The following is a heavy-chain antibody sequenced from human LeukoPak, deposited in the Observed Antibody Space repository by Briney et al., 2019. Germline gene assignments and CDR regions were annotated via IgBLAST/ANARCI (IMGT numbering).Heavy chain of an antibody. CDR2: INPSGGST. D-gene: IGHD3-16*01. V-gene: IGHV1-46*01. CDR3: ARVGRRAGWLGY. J-gene: IGHJ4*02. CDR1: GYTFTGYY. Sequence: EASVKVSCKASGYTFTGYYMNWVRQAPGQGLEWMGIINPSGGSTSYAQKFQGRVTMTRDTSTSTVYMELSSLRSEDTAVYYCARVGRRAGWLGYWGQGTLVTVSS.